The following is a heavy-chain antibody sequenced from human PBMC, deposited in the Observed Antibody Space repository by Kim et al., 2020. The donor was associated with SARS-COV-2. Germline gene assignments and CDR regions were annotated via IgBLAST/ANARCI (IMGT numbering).Heavy chain of an antibody. Sequence: GTPNYEQKLQGRVTVTRDTSISTGYMELSRLTSDDTALYYCARGGSKRFGYWGQGTLVTVSS. V-gene: IGHV1-2*02. D-gene: IGHD3-16*01. CDR2: GTP. CDR3: ARGGSKRFGY. J-gene: IGHJ4*02.